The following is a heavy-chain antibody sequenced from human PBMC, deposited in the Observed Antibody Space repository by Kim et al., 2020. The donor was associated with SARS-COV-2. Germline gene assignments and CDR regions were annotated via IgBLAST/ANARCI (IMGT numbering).Heavy chain of an antibody. V-gene: IGHV5-10-1*01. CDR3: ARHPYFDSCYGVDV. D-gene: IGHD3-9*01. J-gene: IGHJ6*02. Sequence: GESLKISCKGSGYSFTTYWISWVRQMPGKGLEWMGRIDPSDSYTNYSPSFQGHVTISADKSISTAYLQWSSLKASDTAMYYCARHPYFDSCYGVDVWRQGTTVIVSS. CDR2: IDPSDSYT. CDR1: GYSFTTYW.